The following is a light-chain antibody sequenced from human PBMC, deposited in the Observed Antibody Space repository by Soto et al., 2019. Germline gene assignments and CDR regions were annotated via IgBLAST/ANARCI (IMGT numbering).Light chain of an antibody. CDR2: DAF. Sequence: TLSLSPGERATLSCRASQSVGSYFAWYQQKPGQAPRLLVYDAFSRATGIPARFSGSGSGTDFTLTISSLEPEDFAVYFCQQRSSWPLTFGGGTKVDIK. V-gene: IGKV3-11*01. J-gene: IGKJ4*01. CDR3: QQRSSWPLT. CDR1: QSVGSY.